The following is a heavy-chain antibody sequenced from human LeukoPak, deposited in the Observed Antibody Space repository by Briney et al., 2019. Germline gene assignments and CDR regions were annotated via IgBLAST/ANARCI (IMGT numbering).Heavy chain of an antibody. CDR3: ARPPPRRDGSGWNYFDY. V-gene: IGHV3-7*04. J-gene: IGHJ4*02. CDR1: GFTFSHCW. CDR2: IKQDGSEK. Sequence: GGSLTLSCAASGFTFSHCWMSWLRQAPGKGLEWVANIKQDGSEKNYVDSVKGRFTISRDNAKNSLYLQMKSLRDEDTAVYYCARPPPRRDGSGWNYFDYWGQGALVTVSS. D-gene: IGHD6-19*01.